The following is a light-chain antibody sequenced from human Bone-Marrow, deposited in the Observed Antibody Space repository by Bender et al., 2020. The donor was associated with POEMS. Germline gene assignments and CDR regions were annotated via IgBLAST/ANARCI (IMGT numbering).Light chain of an antibody. CDR2: DVT. CDR1: SSDVGGYDY. CDR3: YSYAGSYTFV. J-gene: IGLJ3*02. V-gene: IGLV2-14*03. Sequence: QSALTQPASVSGSPGQSITIPCTGSSSDVGGYDYVSWYQHPPGKAPKLMIYDVTNRPSGVSHRFSGSKSANTASLTISGLQAEDEADYYCYSYAGSYTFVFGGGTKLTIL.